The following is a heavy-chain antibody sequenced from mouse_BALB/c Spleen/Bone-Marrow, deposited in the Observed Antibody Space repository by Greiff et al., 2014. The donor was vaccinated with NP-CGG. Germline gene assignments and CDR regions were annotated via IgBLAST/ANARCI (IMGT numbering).Heavy chain of an antibody. J-gene: IGHJ4*01. V-gene: IGHV5-6*02. CDR2: ISSDGSYT. CDR1: GFTFSKYG. D-gene: IGHD2-1*01. Sequence: DVMLVESGGDLVKPGGSLKLSCAASGFTFSKYGMSWVRQTPDKRLEWVANISSDGSYTYYPDSVKGRFTISRDNAKNTLYLQMSSLKSEDTAMYYCARQYGNFGVMDYWGQGTSVTVSS. CDR3: ARQYGNFGVMDY.